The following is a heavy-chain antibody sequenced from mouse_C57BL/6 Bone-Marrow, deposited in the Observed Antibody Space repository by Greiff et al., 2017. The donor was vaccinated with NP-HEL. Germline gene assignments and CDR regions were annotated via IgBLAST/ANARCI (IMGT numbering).Heavy chain of an antibody. J-gene: IGHJ2*01. D-gene: IGHD4-1*01. Sequence: QVQLQQSGAELVRPGISVKVSCKASGYAFTNYLIEWVKQRPGQGLEWIGVINPGSGGTNYNEKFKGKATLTADKSSSTAYMQLSSLTSEDSAVYFCARGRDLGSFDYWGQGTTLTVSS. CDR3: ARGRDLGSFDY. CDR1: GYAFTNYL. V-gene: IGHV1-54*01. CDR2: INPGSGGT.